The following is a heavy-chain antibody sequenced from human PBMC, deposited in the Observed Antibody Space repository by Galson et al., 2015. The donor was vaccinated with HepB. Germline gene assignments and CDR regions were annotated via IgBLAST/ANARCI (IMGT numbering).Heavy chain of an antibody. CDR3: ATSVGAHDAFDI. V-gene: IGHV3-23*01. CDR2: ISGSGGST. D-gene: IGHD1-26*01. CDR1: GFTFSSYA. Sequence: SLRLSCAASGFTFSSYAMSWVRQAPGKGLEWVSAISGSGGSTYYADSVKGRFTISRDNSKNTLYLQMNSLRAEDTAVYYCATSVGAHDAFDIWGQGTMVTVSS. J-gene: IGHJ3*02.